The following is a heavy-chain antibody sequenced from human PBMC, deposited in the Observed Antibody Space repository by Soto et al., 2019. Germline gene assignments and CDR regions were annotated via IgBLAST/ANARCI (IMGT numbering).Heavy chain of an antibody. D-gene: IGHD6-13*01. Sequence: GGSLRLSCAASGFTFSSYSMNWVRQAPGKGLEWVSYISSSSSTIYYADSVKGRFTISRDNAKNSLYLQMNSLRAEDTAVYYCARDPTSSLAAAGTDFDYWGQGTLVTVSS. CDR3: ARDPTSSLAAAGTDFDY. CDR2: ISSSSSTI. CDR1: GFTFSSYS. J-gene: IGHJ4*02. V-gene: IGHV3-48*01.